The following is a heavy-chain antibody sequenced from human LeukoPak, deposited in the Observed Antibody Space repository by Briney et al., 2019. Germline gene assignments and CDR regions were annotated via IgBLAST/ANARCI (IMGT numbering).Heavy chain of an antibody. D-gene: IGHD3-22*01. J-gene: IGHJ4*02. CDR3: ARDSNTLYYYDSSGPDY. CDR2: INPSGGST. V-gene: IGHV1-46*01. Sequence: ASVKVSCKVSGYTFTGYYMHWVRQAPGQGLEWMGIINPSGGSTSYAQKFQGRVTMTRDTSTSTVYMELSSLRSEDTAVYYCARDSNTLYYYDSSGPDYWGQGTLVTVSS. CDR1: GYTFTGYY.